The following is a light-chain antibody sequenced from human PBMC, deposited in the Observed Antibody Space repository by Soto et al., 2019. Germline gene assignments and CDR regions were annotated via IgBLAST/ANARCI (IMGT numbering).Light chain of an antibody. V-gene: IGKV1-6*01. CDR2: AAS. J-gene: IGKJ1*01. CDR3: RQDYTYPWT. Sequence: AIQMTQSPSSLSASVGDRVTITCRASQGIRNDLGWYQQKPGKAPKLLIYAASRLQSGVPSRFIGSGSGTDFTLTISILQPEDFATYYCRQDYTYPWTFGQETKVEIK. CDR1: QGIRND.